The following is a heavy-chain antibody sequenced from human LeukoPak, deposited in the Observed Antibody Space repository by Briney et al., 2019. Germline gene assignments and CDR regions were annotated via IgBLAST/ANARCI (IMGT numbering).Heavy chain of an antibody. CDR2: IYYSGST. J-gene: IGHJ4*02. D-gene: IGHD3-22*01. V-gene: IGHV4-59*01. Sequence: PSETLSLTCTVSGSSISYYYWSWIRQPPGKGLEWIGYIYYSGSTNYNPSLKSRVTLSVDTSKNQFSLNLSSVTTDDTAVHYCARLESSGYYPGYWGQGTLVTVS. CDR1: GSSISYYY. CDR3: ARLESSGYYPGY.